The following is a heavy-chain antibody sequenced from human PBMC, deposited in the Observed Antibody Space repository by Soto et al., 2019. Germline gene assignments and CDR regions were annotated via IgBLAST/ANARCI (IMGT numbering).Heavy chain of an antibody. CDR3: AREGRHAYQLPSYYYYYMDV. CDR1: GYTFTSYA. Sequence: QVQLVQSGAEVKKPGASVKVSCKASGYTFTSYAMHWVRQAPGQRLEWMGWINAGNGNTKYSQKFQGRVTITRDTSASTAYMELSSLRSEDTAVYYCAREGRHAYQLPSYYYYYMDVWGKGTTVTVSS. D-gene: IGHD2-2*01. CDR2: INAGNGNT. V-gene: IGHV1-3*01. J-gene: IGHJ6*03.